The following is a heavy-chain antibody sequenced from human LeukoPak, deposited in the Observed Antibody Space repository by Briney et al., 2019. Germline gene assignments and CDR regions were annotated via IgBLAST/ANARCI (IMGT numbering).Heavy chain of an antibody. D-gene: IGHD5-12*01. Sequence: GGSLRLSCAASGFTFSSYAMSWVRQAPGKGLEWVSAISGSGGSTYYADSVKGRFTISRDNAKNSLYLQMNSLRAEDTAVYYCARGYSGYDLYFDYWGQGTLVTVSS. CDR1: GFTFSSYA. CDR3: ARGYSGYDLYFDY. J-gene: IGHJ4*02. V-gene: IGHV3-23*01. CDR2: ISGSGGST.